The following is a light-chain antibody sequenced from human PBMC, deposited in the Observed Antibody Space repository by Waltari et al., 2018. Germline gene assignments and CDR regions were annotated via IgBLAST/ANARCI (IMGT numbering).Light chain of an antibody. V-gene: IGLV2-11*01. Sequence: QSALTQPRSVSGSSGQSVTISCSGSRSDVGVYGFISWYQPHPAKAPKLIFYDVTKRPSGVPDRFSGSKSGNTASLTISGLQADDEADYYCSSYTPTSFWVFGGGTKLTVL. J-gene: IGLJ3*02. CDR2: DVT. CDR1: RSDVGVYGF. CDR3: SSYTPTSFWV.